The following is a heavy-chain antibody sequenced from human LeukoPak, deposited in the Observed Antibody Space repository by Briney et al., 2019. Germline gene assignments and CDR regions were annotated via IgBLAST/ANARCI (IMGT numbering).Heavy chain of an antibody. J-gene: IGHJ4*02. Sequence: SQTLSLTCVVSGDSVSSKNGAWNWIRQSPSRGLEWLGRTYYRSKWYNDYAESMEGRMTISQDTSKNQYSLHLNSVTPDDTAVYYCARDFGTSGWHTFDYWGQGTLVTVSS. CDR1: GDSVSSKNGA. CDR2: TYYRSKWYN. V-gene: IGHV6-1*01. D-gene: IGHD6-19*01. CDR3: ARDFGTSGWHTFDY.